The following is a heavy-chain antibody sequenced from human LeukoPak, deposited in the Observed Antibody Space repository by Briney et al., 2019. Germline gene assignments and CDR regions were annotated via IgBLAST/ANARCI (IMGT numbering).Heavy chain of an antibody. CDR3: AKSVNYGDAFDI. Sequence: SGGSLRLSCAASGFTFDDYAMNWVRQAPGKGLEWVSGISWNSGSIGYADSVKGRFTISRDNAKNSLYLQMNSLRAEDMALYYCAKSVNYGDAFDIWGQGTMVTVSS. D-gene: IGHD4-11*01. CDR1: GFTFDDYA. CDR2: ISWNSGSI. V-gene: IGHV3-9*03. J-gene: IGHJ3*02.